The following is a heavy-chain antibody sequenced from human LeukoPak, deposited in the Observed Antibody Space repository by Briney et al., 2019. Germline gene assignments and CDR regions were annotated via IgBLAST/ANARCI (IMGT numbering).Heavy chain of an antibody. Sequence: PGGSLRLSCAASGFTFSSYSMNWVRQAPGKGLEWVSSISSSSSYIYYADSVKGRFTISRDNAKNSLYLQMNSLRAEDTAVYYCAREGALQQLEPEPNNWFDPWGQGTLVTVSS. CDR3: AREGALQQLEPEPNNWFDP. CDR2: ISSSSSYI. CDR1: GFTFSSYS. V-gene: IGHV3-21*01. J-gene: IGHJ5*02. D-gene: IGHD6-13*01.